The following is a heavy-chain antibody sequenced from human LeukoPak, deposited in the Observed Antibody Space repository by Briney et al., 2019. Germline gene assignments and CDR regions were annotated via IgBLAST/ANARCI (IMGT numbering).Heavy chain of an antibody. CDR1: GFTFSSYA. Sequence: PGGSLRLSCAASGFTFSSYAMSWVRQAPGKGLEWVSAISGSGGSTYYADSVKGRFTISRDNSKNTLYLQMNSLRAEDTAVHYCAKYWYYYDSSGYYFPGPYDYWGQGTLVTVSS. D-gene: IGHD3-22*01. J-gene: IGHJ4*02. CDR3: AKYWYYYDSSGYYFPGPYDY. CDR2: ISGSGGST. V-gene: IGHV3-23*01.